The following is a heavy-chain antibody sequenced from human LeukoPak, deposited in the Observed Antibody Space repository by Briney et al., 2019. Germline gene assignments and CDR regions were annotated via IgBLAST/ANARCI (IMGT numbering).Heavy chain of an antibody. Sequence: ALVKVSCKASGYTFTSYYMHWVRQAPGQGLEWMGIINPSGGSTSYAQKFQGRVTMTRDTSTSTVYMELSGLRSEDTAVYYCARGLRITMVRGVTNWFDPWGQGTLVTVSS. D-gene: IGHD3-10*01. CDR1: GYTFTSYY. CDR2: INPSGGST. J-gene: IGHJ5*02. V-gene: IGHV1-46*01. CDR3: ARGLRITMVRGVTNWFDP.